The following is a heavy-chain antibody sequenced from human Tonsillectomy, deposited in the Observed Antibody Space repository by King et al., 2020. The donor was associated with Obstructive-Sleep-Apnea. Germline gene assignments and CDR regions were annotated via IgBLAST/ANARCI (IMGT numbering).Heavy chain of an antibody. CDR1: GFTFSSYS. CDR2: ITSSSNTI. V-gene: IGHV3-48*04. J-gene: IGHJ4*02. CDR3: ARDSGDSGYDSRPI. D-gene: IGHD5-12*01. Sequence: VQLVESGGGLVQPGGSLRLSCAASGFTFSSYSMNWGRQAPGKGLEWVSYITSSSNTIYYADSVRGRFTISRDNSKNSLYLQMTSLRAEDTAVYYCARDSGDSGYDSRPIWGQGILVTVSS.